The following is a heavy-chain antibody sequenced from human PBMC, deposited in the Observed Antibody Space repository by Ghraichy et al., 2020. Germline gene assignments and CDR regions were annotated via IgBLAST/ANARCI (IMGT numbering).Heavy chain of an antibody. CDR3: AKDISYNWNLGWFDP. CDR1: GFTFDDYA. V-gene: IGHV3-9*01. Sequence: GGSLRLSCAASGFTFDDYAMHWVRQAPGKGLEWVSGISWNSGSIGYADSVKGRFTISRDNAKNSLYLQMNSLRAEDTALYYCAKDISYNWNLGWFDPWGQGTLVTVSS. CDR2: ISWNSGSI. D-gene: IGHD1-20*01. J-gene: IGHJ5*02.